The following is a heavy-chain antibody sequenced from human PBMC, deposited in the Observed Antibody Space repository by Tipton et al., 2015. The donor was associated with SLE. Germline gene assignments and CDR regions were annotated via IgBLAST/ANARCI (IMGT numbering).Heavy chain of an antibody. Sequence: TLSLTCTVSGDSVNNGPYYWTWIRQPAGKGLEWIGRISTTGSATSSPSLKSRVTMSVDTSKKQVSLKLTSVTAADTAVYYCARVRLGEALGTVHYYYYYMDVWGKGTKVTVSS. V-gene: IGHV4-61*02. CDR2: ISTTGSA. J-gene: IGHJ6*03. CDR3: ARVRLGEALGTVHYYYYYMDV. CDR1: GDSVNNGPYY. D-gene: IGHD3-10*01.